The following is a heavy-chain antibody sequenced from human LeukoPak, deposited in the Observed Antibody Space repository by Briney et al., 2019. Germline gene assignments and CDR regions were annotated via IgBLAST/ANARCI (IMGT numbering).Heavy chain of an antibody. D-gene: IGHD3-10*01. J-gene: IGHJ6*03. CDR1: GGSFSGYY. Sequence: SETLSLTCAVYGGSFSGYYWSWIRQPPGKGLQWIGYIHYSGSTNYNPSLKSRVTISVDTSKNQFSLKLSSVTAADTAVYYCARGRSSMVRGYYYYMDVWGKGTTVTISS. V-gene: IGHV4-59*01. CDR2: IHYSGST. CDR3: ARGRSSMVRGYYYYMDV.